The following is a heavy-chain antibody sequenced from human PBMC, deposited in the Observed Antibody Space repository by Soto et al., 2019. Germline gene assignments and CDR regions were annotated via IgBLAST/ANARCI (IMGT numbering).Heavy chain of an antibody. D-gene: IGHD3-3*01. V-gene: IGHV4-34*01. CDR3: ARGRASVPDRRGIGYYALDV. CDR1: GGSFSGYY. J-gene: IGHJ6*02. Sequence: QVQLPQWGAGLLKPSETLSLTCVVNGGSFSGYYWSWVRQPPGKGLEWIGEINHSGITDSSPSLKRRVTISVDASRSEFSLKLTSVTAAHTAVYYGARGRASVPDRRGIGYYALDVWVQGTTITFS. CDR2: INHSGIT.